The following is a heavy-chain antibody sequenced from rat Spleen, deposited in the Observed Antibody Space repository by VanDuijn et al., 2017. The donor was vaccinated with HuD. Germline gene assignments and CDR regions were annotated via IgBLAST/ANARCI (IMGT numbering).Heavy chain of an antibody. V-gene: IGHV2S63*01. CDR3: TRELTGSD. CDR2: VWSGGST. J-gene: IGHJ2*01. D-gene: IGHD5-1*01. CDR1: GFSLTDYS. Sequence: VQLKESGPGLVQPSQTLSLTCTVSGFSLTDYSVHWVRQPPGKGLEWMGVVWSGGSTAYNSALKSRLSISRDTSKSQVFLKMNSLQTEDTAIYYCTRELTGSDWGQGVMVTVSS.